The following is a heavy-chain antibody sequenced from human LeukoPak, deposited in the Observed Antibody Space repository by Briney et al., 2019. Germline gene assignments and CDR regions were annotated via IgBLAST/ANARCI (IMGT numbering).Heavy chain of an antibody. V-gene: IGHV4-4*07. Sequence: SETLSLTCTVSGGSISGYYWSWVRQPAGKGLEWIARFSGSGSTNYNPSLKSRVTLSVDTSKNQFSLKPSSVTAADTAVYYCARDRTYYDSTGYYFDFWGQGTLVTVSS. CDR2: FSGSGST. CDR1: GGSISGYY. J-gene: IGHJ4*02. CDR3: ARDRTYYDSTGYYFDF. D-gene: IGHD3-22*01.